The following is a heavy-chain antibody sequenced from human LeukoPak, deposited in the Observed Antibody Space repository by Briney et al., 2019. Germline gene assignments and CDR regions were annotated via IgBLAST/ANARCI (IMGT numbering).Heavy chain of an antibody. V-gene: IGHV4-34*01. D-gene: IGHD5-12*01. J-gene: IGHJ4*02. CDR3: ARRKWLRLRGVFDY. Sequence: SETLSLTCAVYGGSFSGYYWSWIRQPPGKGLEWIGEINHSGSTNYNPSLKSRVTISVDTSKNLFSLKLSSVTAADTAVYYCARRKWLRLRGVFDYWGQGTLVTVSS. CDR2: INHSGST. CDR1: GGSFSGYY.